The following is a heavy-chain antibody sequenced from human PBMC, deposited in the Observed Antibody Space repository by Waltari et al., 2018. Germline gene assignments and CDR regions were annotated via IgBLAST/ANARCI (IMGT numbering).Heavy chain of an antibody. Sequence: QVQLQESGPGLVTPSETLSLTCKVSGYPMSSNYDWGWIRQPPGKGPEWIGTIYHTGSTYYNPSLKSRVTISVDTSKNQFSLNLNSVTAADTAVYYCARGAYHDFWSGDYPYNWFDPWGQGTLVTVSS. J-gene: IGHJ5*02. CDR2: IYHTGST. V-gene: IGHV4-38-2*02. CDR1: GYPMSSNYD. D-gene: IGHD3-3*01. CDR3: ARGAYHDFWSGDYPYNWFDP.